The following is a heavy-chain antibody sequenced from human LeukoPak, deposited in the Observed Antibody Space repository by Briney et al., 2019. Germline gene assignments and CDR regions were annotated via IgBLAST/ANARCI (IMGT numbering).Heavy chain of an antibody. CDR2: IKKDGSEK. J-gene: IGHJ4*02. D-gene: IGHD5-18*01. V-gene: IGHV3-7*01. CDR3: ARHLSGVTGYTYGRGIDY. CDR1: GFTFSSYW. Sequence: PGGSLRLSCAASGFTFSSYWMSWVRQAPGKGLEWVANIKKDGSEKYYVDSVKGRLTISRGNAKTSLYLQMNSLRAEDTAVYYCARHLSGVTGYTYGRGIDYWGQGTLVTVSS.